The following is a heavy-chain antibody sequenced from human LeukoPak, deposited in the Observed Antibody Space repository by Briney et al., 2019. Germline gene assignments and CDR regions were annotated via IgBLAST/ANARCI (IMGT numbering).Heavy chain of an antibody. J-gene: IGHJ4*02. CDR3: ARLSSGWLAVYY. D-gene: IGHD6-19*01. CDR1: GGSISSSSYY. V-gene: IGHV4-39*01. Sequence: PSETLSLTCTVSGGSISSSSYYWGWIRQPPGKGLEWIGSIYYSGSTYYNPSLKSRVTISVDTSKNQFSLKLSSVTAADTAVYYCARLSSGWLAVYYWGQGTLVTVSS. CDR2: IYYSGST.